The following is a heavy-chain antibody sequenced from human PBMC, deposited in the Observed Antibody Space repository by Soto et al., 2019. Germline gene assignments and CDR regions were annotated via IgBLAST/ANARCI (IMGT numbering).Heavy chain of an antibody. Sequence: QPGGSLRLSCAASGFAFSNYEMNWVRQAPGKGLEWVSYISLSGSTIYYADSVKGRFTISRDDAKNSLYLQMDSLRADDTAVYYCARESFSASPKFFDYWGQGTLVTVSS. CDR2: ISLSGSTI. CDR3: ARESFSASPKFFDY. V-gene: IGHV3-48*03. CDR1: GFAFSNYE. J-gene: IGHJ4*02. D-gene: IGHD3-3*02.